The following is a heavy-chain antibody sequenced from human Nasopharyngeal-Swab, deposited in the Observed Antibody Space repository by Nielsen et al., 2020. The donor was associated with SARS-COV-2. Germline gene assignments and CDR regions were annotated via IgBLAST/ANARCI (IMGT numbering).Heavy chain of an antibody. D-gene: IGHD3-10*01. CDR1: GFTFDDYA. J-gene: IGHJ4*02. V-gene: IGHV3-9*01. CDR2: ISWNSGSI. Sequence: GGSLRLSCAAFGFTFDDYAMHWVRQAPGKGLEWVSGISWNSGSIGYADSVKGRFTISRDNAKNSLYLQMNSLRAEDTALYYCAAYGSGSYYTLWGQGTLVTVSS. CDR3: AAYGSGSYYTL.